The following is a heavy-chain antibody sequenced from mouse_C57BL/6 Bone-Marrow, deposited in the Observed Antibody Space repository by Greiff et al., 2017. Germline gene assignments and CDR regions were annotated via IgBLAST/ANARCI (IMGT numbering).Heavy chain of an antibody. V-gene: IGHV5-17*01. CDR1: GFTFSDHG. J-gene: IGHJ2*01. D-gene: IGHD1-1*01. Sequence: EVKLVESGGGLVKPGGSLKLSCAASGFTFSDHGMHWVRQAPEKGLEWVAYISSGSSTIYYAATVKGRFTISRDNAKNTLFLQMTGLRSEDTAMYYCARPGYGSSFDYWGQGTTLTVSS. CDR2: ISSGSSTI. CDR3: ARPGYGSSFDY.